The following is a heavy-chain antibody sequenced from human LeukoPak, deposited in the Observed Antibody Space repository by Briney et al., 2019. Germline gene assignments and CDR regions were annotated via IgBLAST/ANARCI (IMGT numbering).Heavy chain of an antibody. CDR2: IYHSGST. V-gene: IGHV4-38-2*02. D-gene: IGHD3-10*01. Sequence: SETLSLTCTVSGYSISSGYYWGWIRQPPGKGLEWIGSIYHSGSTYYNPSLKSRVTISVDTSKNKFSLKLTSVTAADTAVYCCARGGYYGSGNDFRFDPWGQGTLVTVSS. CDR3: ARGGYYGSGNDFRFDP. CDR1: GYSISSGYY. J-gene: IGHJ5*02.